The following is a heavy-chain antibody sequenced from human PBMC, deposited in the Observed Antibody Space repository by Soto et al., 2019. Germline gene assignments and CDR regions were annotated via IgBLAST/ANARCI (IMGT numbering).Heavy chain of an antibody. V-gene: IGHV1-2*04. J-gene: IGHJ6*03. CDR1: GDTFTDYY. D-gene: IGHD5-12*01. Sequence: QVQLVQSGAEVKKPGASVTVSCRSSGDTFTDYYMHWVRQAPGQGLEWMGWINPNSGVTRYAQKFHGWVTMTRDKSIRTVYMQLSRLRSDETAVYYCARESGGATATLDYYYFYMDVWGTGTTVTVSS. CDR2: INPNSGVT. CDR3: ARESGGATATLDYYYFYMDV.